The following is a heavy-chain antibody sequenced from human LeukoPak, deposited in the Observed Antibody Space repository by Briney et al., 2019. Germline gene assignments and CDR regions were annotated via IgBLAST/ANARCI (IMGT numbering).Heavy chain of an antibody. CDR2: INHSGST. CDR1: GGSFSSYY. D-gene: IGHD6-13*01. J-gene: IGHJ4*02. CDR3: AGHISSWYSLDY. V-gene: IGHV4-34*01. Sequence: SETLSLTCAVYGGSFSSYYWSWIRQPPGKGLEWIGEINHSGSTNYNPSLKSRVTISVDTSKNQFSLNLNSVTAADTAVYYCAGHISSWYSLDYWGQGSLVTVSS.